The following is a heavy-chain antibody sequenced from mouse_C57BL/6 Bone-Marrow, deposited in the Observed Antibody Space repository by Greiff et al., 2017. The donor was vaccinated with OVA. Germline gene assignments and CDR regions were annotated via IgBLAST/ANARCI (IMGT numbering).Heavy chain of an antibody. D-gene: IGHD1-2*01. Sequence: QGTLKESGPGILQSSQTLSLTCSFSGFSLSTSGMGVSWIRQPSGKGLEWLAHIYWDDDKRYNPSLKSRLTISKDTSRNQVFLKITSVDTADTATYYCARSRLHGRPFAYWGQGTLVTVSA. V-gene: IGHV8-12*01. J-gene: IGHJ3*01. CDR2: IYWDDDK. CDR1: GFSLSTSGMG. CDR3: ARSRLHGRPFAY.